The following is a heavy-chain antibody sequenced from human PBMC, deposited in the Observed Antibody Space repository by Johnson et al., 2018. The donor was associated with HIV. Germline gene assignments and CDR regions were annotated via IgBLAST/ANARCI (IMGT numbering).Heavy chain of an antibody. Sequence: VQLVESGGGLVKPGGSLRLSCAASGFIFRNYWMYWVRQAPGKGLVWVARIYSDGSDTAYADSVKGRFTISRDNAKKTLYLQMSSLRAEDTAIYYCARKQWLEIPSDALDVWGQGTMVTVSS. D-gene: IGHD6-19*01. J-gene: IGHJ3*01. CDR2: IYSDGSDT. CDR3: ARKQWLEIPSDALDV. V-gene: IGHV3-74*03. CDR1: GFIFRNYW.